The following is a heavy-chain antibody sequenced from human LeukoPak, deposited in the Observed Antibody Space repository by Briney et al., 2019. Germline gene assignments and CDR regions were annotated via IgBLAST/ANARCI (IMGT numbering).Heavy chain of an antibody. D-gene: IGHD3-10*01. CDR3: ARNSYGSGSHDH. Sequence: GGSLRLSCAASGFTLSSYWMTWVRQAPGKGLEWVANINQDGHAQYYVQSVKGRFTISRDNAKSSLYLQMNSLSVEDTGVYYCARNSYGSGSHDHWGQGTLVTVS. CDR1: GFTLSSYW. CDR2: INQDGHAQ. J-gene: IGHJ5*02. V-gene: IGHV3-7*01.